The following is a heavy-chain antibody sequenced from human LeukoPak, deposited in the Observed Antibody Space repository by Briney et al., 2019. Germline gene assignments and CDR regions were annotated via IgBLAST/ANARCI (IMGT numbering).Heavy chain of an antibody. Sequence: PSETLSLTCTVSGGSISSYYWSWIRQPPGKGLEWIGYTYYSGSTNYNPSLKSRVTISVDTSKNQFSLKLSSVTAADTAVYYCARLVTFYDFWSGYYLDYGMDVWGQGTTVTVSS. V-gene: IGHV4-59*08. CDR3: ARLVTFYDFWSGYYLDYGMDV. D-gene: IGHD3-3*01. CDR1: GGSISSYY. J-gene: IGHJ6*02. CDR2: TYYSGST.